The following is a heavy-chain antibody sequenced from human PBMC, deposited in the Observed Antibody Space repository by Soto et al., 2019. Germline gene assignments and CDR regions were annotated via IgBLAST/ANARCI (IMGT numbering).Heavy chain of an antibody. V-gene: IGHV1-18*01. CDR3: AREGITGTRSYYYYYGMDV. J-gene: IGHJ6*02. CDR1: GYTFTSYG. Sequence: ASVKVSCKASGYTFTSYGISWVRQAPGQGLEWMGWISAYNGNTNYAQKLQGRVTMTTDTSTSTAYMELRSLRSDDTAVYYCAREGITGTRSYYYYYGMDVWGEGTTVTVS. CDR2: ISAYNGNT. D-gene: IGHD1-7*01.